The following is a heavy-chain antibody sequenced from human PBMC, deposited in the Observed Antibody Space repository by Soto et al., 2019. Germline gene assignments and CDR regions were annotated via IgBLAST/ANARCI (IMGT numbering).Heavy chain of an antibody. Sequence: GGSLRLSCAASGFTFSTYSLHWVRQAPGKGLDWVAVISYDGSNKYYADSVRGRFTISRDNSRNTLYLQMNSLRTEDTAVYFCARVRGKSCFSSSCYAENYFDYWGQGT. CDR2: ISYDGSNK. CDR1: GFTFSTYS. CDR3: ARVRGKSCFSSSCYAENYFDY. V-gene: IGHV3-30-3*01. D-gene: IGHD2-2*01. J-gene: IGHJ4*02.